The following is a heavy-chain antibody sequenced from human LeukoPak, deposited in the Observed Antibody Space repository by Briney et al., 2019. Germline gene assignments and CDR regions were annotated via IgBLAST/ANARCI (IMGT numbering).Heavy chain of an antibody. V-gene: IGHV3-30*03. CDR1: GFTFSSYG. CDR3: ARVKANYYDSSGYYHDAFDI. Sequence: GGSLRLSCAASGFTFSSYGMHWVRQAPGKGLEWVAVISYDGSNKYYADSVKGRFTISRDNAKNSLYLQMNSLRAEDTAVYYCARVKANYYDSSGYYHDAFDIWGQGTMVTVSS. CDR2: ISYDGSNK. J-gene: IGHJ3*02. D-gene: IGHD3-22*01.